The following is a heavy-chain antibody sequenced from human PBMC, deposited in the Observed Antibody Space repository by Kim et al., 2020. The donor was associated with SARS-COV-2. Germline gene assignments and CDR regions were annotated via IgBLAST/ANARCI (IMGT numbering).Heavy chain of an antibody. D-gene: IGHD3-3*01. Sequence: GGSVRLSCAASGFTFSSNTMNWVRQAPGKGLEWVSAISGSGTRAYYADSVKGRFTISRDNSKNTLYLQMTSLRAEDTAVYYCAKGFLSGGFLDYWGQGTLVTGSS. V-gene: IGHV3-23*01. J-gene: IGHJ4*02. CDR1: GFTFSSNT. CDR2: ISGSGTRA. CDR3: AKGFLSGGFLDY.